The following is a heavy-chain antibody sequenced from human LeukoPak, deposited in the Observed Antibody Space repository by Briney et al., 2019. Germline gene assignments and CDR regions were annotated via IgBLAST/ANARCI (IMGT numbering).Heavy chain of an antibody. Sequence: SQTLSLTCDISGDSVSSNSAAWNWIRQSPSRGLEWLGRTYYRSKWYNDYAVSVKSRMTINADTSKNQFSLQLNSVTPEDTAVCYCAKGRWALFDCWGQGTLVTVSS. V-gene: IGHV6-1*01. D-gene: IGHD3-10*01. CDR2: TYYRSKWYN. J-gene: IGHJ4*02. CDR3: AKGRWALFDC. CDR1: GDSVSSNSAA.